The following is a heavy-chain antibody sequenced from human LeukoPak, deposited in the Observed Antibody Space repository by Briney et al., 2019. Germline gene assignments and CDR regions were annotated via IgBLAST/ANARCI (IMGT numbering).Heavy chain of an antibody. D-gene: IGHD3-10*01. Sequence: PSETLSLTCTVAGGSISSSNYDWGWIRQPPGKGLEWIGNIYYSGRTNYNPSLKSRVTMSVDTSKNQFSLELSSVTATDTAVYYCARGHRGVIWSTDWFDPWGQGTLVTVSS. CDR2: IYYSGRT. J-gene: IGHJ5*02. CDR1: GGSISSSNYD. V-gene: IGHV4-39*01. CDR3: ARGHRGVIWSTDWFDP.